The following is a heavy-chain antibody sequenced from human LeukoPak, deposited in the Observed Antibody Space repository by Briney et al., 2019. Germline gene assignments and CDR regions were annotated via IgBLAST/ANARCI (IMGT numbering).Heavy chain of an antibody. CDR3: ARDPSGVAVAGYFDN. CDR1: GFTFSSYA. Sequence: GRSLRLSCAASGFTFSSYAMHWVRQAPGKGLEWVAVISYDGSNKYYADSVKGRFTISRDNSKNTLYLQMNSLRVEDTALYYCARDPSGVAVAGYFDNWGQGTLVTVSP. D-gene: IGHD6-19*01. J-gene: IGHJ4*02. V-gene: IGHV3-30-3*01. CDR2: ISYDGSNK.